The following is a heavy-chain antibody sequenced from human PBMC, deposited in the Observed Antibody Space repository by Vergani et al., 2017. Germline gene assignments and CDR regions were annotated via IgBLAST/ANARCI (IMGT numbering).Heavy chain of an antibody. CDR2: ISSSSSYI. J-gene: IGHJ3*02. CDR1: GFTFSSYS. Sequence: VQLVESGGGLVKPGGSLRLSCAASGFTFSSYSMNWVRQAPGKGLEWVSSISSSSSYIYYADSVKGRFTISRDNAKNSLYLQMNSLRAEDTAVYYCARIAAATPRAGAFDIWGKGTMDTVSS. CDR3: ARIAAATPRAGAFDI. V-gene: IGHV3-21*01. D-gene: IGHD6-13*01.